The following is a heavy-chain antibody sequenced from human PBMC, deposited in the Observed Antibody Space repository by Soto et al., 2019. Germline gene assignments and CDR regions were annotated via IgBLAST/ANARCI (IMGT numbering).Heavy chain of an antibody. J-gene: IGHJ5*02. CDR1: GGTFSSYP. Sequence: ASVKVSRKASGGTFSSYPISWVRQAPGQGLEWMGGIIPIFGTANYAQKFQGRVTITADESTSTAYMELRSLRSDDTAVYYCARAYYYDSSGYYKFEPWGQGTLVTVTP. CDR2: IIPIFGTA. D-gene: IGHD3-22*01. V-gene: IGHV1-69*13. CDR3: ARAYYYDSSGYYKFEP.